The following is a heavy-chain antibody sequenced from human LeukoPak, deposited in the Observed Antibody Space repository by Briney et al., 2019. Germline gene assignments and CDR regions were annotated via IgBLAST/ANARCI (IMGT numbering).Heavy chain of an antibody. Sequence: ASVKVSCKASGYTFTCYYMHWVRQAPGQGLEWMGWINPNSGGTNYAQKFQGRVTMTRDTSISTAYMELSRLRSDDTAVYYCARVLSSSWCFDYWGQGTLVTVSS. V-gene: IGHV1-2*02. CDR1: GYTFTCYY. CDR2: INPNSGGT. CDR3: ARVLSSSWCFDY. D-gene: IGHD6-13*01. J-gene: IGHJ4*02.